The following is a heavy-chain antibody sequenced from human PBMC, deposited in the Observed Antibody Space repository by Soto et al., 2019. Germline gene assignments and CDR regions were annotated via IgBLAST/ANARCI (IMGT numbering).Heavy chain of an antibody. CDR3: ARATDYGDYLDYYYMDV. CDR2: IYYSGST. D-gene: IGHD4-17*01. V-gene: IGHV4-59*01. J-gene: IGHJ6*03. Sequence: SETLSLTCTVSGGSISSYYWSWIRQPPGKGLEWIGYIYYSGSTNYNPSLKSRVTISVDTSKNQFSLKLSSVTAADTAVYYCARATDYGDYLDYYYMDVWGKGTTVTVSS. CDR1: GGSISSYY.